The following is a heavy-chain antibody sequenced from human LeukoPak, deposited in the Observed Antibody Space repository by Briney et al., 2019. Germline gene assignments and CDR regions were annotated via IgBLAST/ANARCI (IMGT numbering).Heavy chain of an antibody. CDR2: ISGSGGST. Sequence: PGGSLRLSCAASGFTFSSYAMSWVRQAPGKGLEWVSAISGSGGSTYYADSVKGRFTISRDNSKNTLYLQMNSLRAEDTAVYYCASYVLLWFGELLSPLDYWGQGTLVTVSS. V-gene: IGHV3-23*01. CDR1: GFTFSSYA. J-gene: IGHJ4*02. D-gene: IGHD3-10*01. CDR3: ASYVLLWFGELLSPLDY.